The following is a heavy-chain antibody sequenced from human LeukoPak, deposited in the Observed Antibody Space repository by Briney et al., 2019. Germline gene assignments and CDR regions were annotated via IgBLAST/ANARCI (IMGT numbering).Heavy chain of an antibody. J-gene: IGHJ3*02. D-gene: IGHD5-24*01. CDR2: INPNSGGT. CDR3: ARESHNLDDAFDI. CDR1: GYTFTAYY. Sequence: ASVKVSCKASGYTFTAYYLHWVRQAPGQGPEWMGRINPNSGGTNYEQKFQGRVTMTRDTSISTAYMELSRLRSDDTAVYYCARESHNLDDAFDIWGQGTMVTVSS. V-gene: IGHV1-2*06.